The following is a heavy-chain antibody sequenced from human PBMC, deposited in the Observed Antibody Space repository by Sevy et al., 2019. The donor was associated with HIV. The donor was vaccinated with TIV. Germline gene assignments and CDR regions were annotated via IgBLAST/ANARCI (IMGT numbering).Heavy chain of an antibody. V-gene: IGHV3-48*04. J-gene: IGHJ4*02. Sequence: GGSLRLSCAASGFTFSSYWMHWVRQAPGKGLEWVSYISSSGSTIYYADSVKGRFTISRDNAKNSLYLQMNSLRAEDTAVYYCARGFQSRSLFIPPNNWGQGTLVTVSS. CDR3: ARGFQSRSLFIPPNN. CDR2: ISSSGSTI. D-gene: IGHD2-21*01. CDR1: GFTFSSYW.